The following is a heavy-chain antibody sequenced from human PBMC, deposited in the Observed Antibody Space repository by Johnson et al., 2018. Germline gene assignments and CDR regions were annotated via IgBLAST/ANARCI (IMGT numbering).Heavy chain of an antibody. Sequence: VQLVESGGGVVQPGRSLRLSCAASGFTFSSYGMHWVRQAPGKGLEWVAVISYDGSNKYYADSVKGRFTISRDNSKNTLYLQMNSLRAEETAVYYCWKDPHYYDSIGAFDIWGKGKMGTVCS. CDR2: ISYDGSNK. CDR3: WKDPHYYDSIGAFDI. V-gene: IGHV3-30*18. D-gene: IGHD3-22*01. J-gene: IGHJ3*02. CDR1: GFTFSSYG.